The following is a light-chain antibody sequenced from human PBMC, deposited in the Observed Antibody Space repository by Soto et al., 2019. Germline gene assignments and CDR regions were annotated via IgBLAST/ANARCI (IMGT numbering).Light chain of an antibody. CDR2: RNN. Sequence: QSVLTQPPSASGTPGQRVTISCSGSSSNIGSNYVYWYQQLPGTAPKVLIYRNNERPSGVPDRVSGSKSGTSASLAISGFRSEDEADYYCAAWDGSLSGWVFGGGTKLTVL. CDR3: AAWDGSLSGWV. CDR1: SSNIGSNY. J-gene: IGLJ3*02. V-gene: IGLV1-47*01.